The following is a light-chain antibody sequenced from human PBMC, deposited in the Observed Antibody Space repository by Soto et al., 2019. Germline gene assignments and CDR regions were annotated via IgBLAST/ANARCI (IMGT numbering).Light chain of an antibody. V-gene: IGLV2-8*01. CDR2: EVS. CDR1: SSDVGGYNS. CDR3: SSYAGRNKGVV. Sequence: QSALTQPPSASGSPGQSVTISCTGTSSDVGGYNSVSWCQQYPGKAPKLMIYEVSKRPSGVPDRFSGSKSGNTASLTVSWLQDEDEADYYGSSYAGRNKGVVFGGGPKVTVL. J-gene: IGLJ2*01.